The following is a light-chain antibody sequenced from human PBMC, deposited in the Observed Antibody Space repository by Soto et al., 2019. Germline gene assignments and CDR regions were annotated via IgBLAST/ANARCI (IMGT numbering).Light chain of an antibody. CDR1: SGDLGNFNS. J-gene: IGLJ1*01. CDR2: EVY. V-gene: IGLV2-14*03. Sequence: QSALTQPDSVSGSLGQSISVSCTGTSGDLGNFNSVSWYQQHPGKAPKLILFEVYNRPSGVSNRFSGSKSANTASLTIIGIQTEDEADYYCSSHTANNTGLFGGGTKVTVL. CDR3: SSHTANNTGL.